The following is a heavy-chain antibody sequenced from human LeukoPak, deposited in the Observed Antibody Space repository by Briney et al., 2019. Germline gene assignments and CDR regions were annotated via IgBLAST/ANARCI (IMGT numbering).Heavy chain of an antibody. Sequence: SETLSLTCTVSGGSISSYYWSWIRQPPGKGLEWIGYIYYSGSTYYNPSLKSRVTISVVTSKNQFSLKLTSVTAADTAIYYCASGDNDPLFDYWGQGTLVTVSS. V-gene: IGHV4-59*06. CDR2: IYYSGST. CDR3: ASGDNDPLFDY. D-gene: IGHD1-1*01. J-gene: IGHJ4*02. CDR1: GGSISSYY.